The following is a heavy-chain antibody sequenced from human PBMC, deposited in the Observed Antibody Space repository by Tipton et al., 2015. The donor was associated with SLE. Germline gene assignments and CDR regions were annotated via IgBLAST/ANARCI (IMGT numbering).Heavy chain of an antibody. V-gene: IGHV3-7*01. Sequence: SLRLSCAASGFTFSSYWMSWVRLAPGKGLEWVANIKNDASGNWYVDSVKGRFIISSDSAKNSLYLQMNSLRVEDTAVYYCARSEAPGTVDYWGQGTLVTVSS. CDR3: ARSEAPGTVDY. D-gene: IGHD6-13*01. J-gene: IGHJ4*02. CDR2: IKNDASGN. CDR1: GFTFSSYW.